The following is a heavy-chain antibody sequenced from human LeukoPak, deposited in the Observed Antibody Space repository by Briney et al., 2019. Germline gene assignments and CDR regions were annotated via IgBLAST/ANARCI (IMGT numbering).Heavy chain of an antibody. CDR1: GGTFSSYA. D-gene: IGHD6-13*01. Sequence: GASVKVSCKASGGTFSSYAISWVRQAPGQGLEWMGGIIPIFGTANYAQKFQGRVTITADKSTSTAYMELSSLRSEDTAVYYCARDVKPYSSSWYITEPFDYWGQGTLVTVSS. J-gene: IGHJ4*02. V-gene: IGHV1-69*06. CDR3: ARDVKPYSSSWYITEPFDY. CDR2: IIPIFGTA.